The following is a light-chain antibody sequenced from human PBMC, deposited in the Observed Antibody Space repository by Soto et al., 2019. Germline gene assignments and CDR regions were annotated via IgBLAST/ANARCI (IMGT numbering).Light chain of an antibody. CDR2: MAS. CDR3: QEYNTYWM. J-gene: IGKJ1*01. V-gene: IGKV1-5*01. Sequence: IHVTNSPSTLSASVGDRVRITCRASQTINKWLAWYQQKPGKAPRLLIYMASTLESGVPSRFSGSGSGTEFTLTISSLQPDDFATYYCQEYNTYWMFGQGTKVDIK. CDR1: QTINKW.